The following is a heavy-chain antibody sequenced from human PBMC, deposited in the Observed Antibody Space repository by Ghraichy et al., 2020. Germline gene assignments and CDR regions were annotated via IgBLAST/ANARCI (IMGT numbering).Heavy chain of an antibody. CDR1: GYTFTTYG. Sequence: ASVKVSCKASGYTFTTYGISWVRQAPGQGLEWVGWISGKDGETNYAQKLLGRVTMTTDTSTTTVYMELRSLRSDDTAVYYCARDYYYYDSGGYEDTFDIWGQGTMVTVSS. V-gene: IGHV1-18*04. D-gene: IGHD3-22*01. J-gene: IGHJ3*02. CDR3: ARDYYYYDSGGYEDTFDI. CDR2: ISGKDGET.